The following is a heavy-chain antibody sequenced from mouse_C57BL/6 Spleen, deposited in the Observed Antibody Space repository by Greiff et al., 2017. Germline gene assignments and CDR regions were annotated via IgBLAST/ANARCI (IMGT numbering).Heavy chain of an antibody. CDR3: AKYGYDGYYAMDY. Sequence: VKVVESGPELVKPGASVKISCKASGYAFSSSWMNWVKQRPGKGLEWIGRIYPGDGDTNYNGKFKGKATLTADKSSSTAYMQLSSLTSEDSAVYFCAKYGYDGYYAMDYWGQGTSVTVSS. V-gene: IGHV1-82*01. D-gene: IGHD2-2*01. J-gene: IGHJ4*01. CDR2: IYPGDGDT. CDR1: GYAFSSSW.